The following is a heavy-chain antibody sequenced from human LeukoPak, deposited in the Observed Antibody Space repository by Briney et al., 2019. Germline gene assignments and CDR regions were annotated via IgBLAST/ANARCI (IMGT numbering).Heavy chain of an antibody. V-gene: IGHV3-23*01. CDR1: GFTFSSYA. D-gene: IGHD5-18*01. CDR2: LSANGDNK. Sequence: QPGGSLRLSCAASGFTFSSYAMTWVRQAPGKGLEWVSILSANGDNKYYADSVKGRFTISRDNAKNSLYLQMNSLRAEDTAVYYCARGVPGVARENTAMVRWGQGTLVTVSS. J-gene: IGHJ4*02. CDR3: ARGVPGVARENTAMVR.